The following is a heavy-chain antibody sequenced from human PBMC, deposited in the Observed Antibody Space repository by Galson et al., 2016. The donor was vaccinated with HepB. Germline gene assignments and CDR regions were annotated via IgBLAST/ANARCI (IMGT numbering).Heavy chain of an antibody. CDR2: IYPGGST. Sequence: SETLSLTCSVSGVSISSYFWSWVRQPAGKGLEWIGRIYPGGSTNYNPSLLGRVTLSVDTSNNQYSLTLTSVTAADTAHYYCARLKERGFPNSMDVWGSGTTVTVSS. J-gene: IGHJ6*03. CDR3: ARLKERGFPNSMDV. CDR1: GVSISSYF. V-gene: IGHV4-4*07. D-gene: IGHD1-1*01.